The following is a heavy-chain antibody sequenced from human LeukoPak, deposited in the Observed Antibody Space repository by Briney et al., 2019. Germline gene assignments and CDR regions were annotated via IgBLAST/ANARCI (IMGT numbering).Heavy chain of an antibody. J-gene: IGHJ4*02. Sequence: PGGSLRLSCAASGFTFSSYAMSWVRQAPGKGLEWVSAISGSGGSTYYADSVKGRFTISRDNSKNTLYLQTNSLRAEDTAVYYCAKVGGDWFTMIVGALGFIDYWGQGTLVTVSS. CDR1: GFTFSSYA. V-gene: IGHV3-23*01. D-gene: IGHD3-22*01. CDR2: ISGSGGST. CDR3: AKVGGDWFTMIVGALGFIDY.